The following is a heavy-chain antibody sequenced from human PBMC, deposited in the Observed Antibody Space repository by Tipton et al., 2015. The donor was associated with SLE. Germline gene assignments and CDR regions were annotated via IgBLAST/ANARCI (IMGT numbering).Heavy chain of an antibody. CDR1: GGTFSSYT. D-gene: IGHD1-26*01. CDR3: ARGWTEVGATPSPYVY. Sequence: QSGAEVKKPGSSVKVSCKASGGTFSSYTINWVRQAPGQGLEWMGGIIPIFGTANYAQKFQDRVTITTDESTSTAYMELSSLRSEDTAVYYGARGWTEVGATPSPYVYWGQGTLVTVSS. J-gene: IGHJ4*02. V-gene: IGHV1-69*05. CDR2: IIPIFGTA.